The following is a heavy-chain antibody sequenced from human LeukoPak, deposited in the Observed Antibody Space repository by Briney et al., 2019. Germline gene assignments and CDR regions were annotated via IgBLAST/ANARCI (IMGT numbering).Heavy chain of an antibody. D-gene: IGHD5-12*01. Sequence: GSLRLSCTASGFTFGGYAMSWIRQPPGKGLEWIGYIYYSGSTNYNPSLKSRVTISVDTSKNQFSLKLSSVTAADTAVYYCARDSGYALAYGMDVWGQGTTVTVSS. CDR1: GFTFGGYA. J-gene: IGHJ6*02. V-gene: IGHV4-59*08. CDR3: ARDSGYALAYGMDV. CDR2: IYYSGST.